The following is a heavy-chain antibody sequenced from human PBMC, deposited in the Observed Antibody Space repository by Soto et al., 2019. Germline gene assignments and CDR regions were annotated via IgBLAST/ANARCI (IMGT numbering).Heavy chain of an antibody. J-gene: IGHJ5*02. D-gene: IGHD1-26*01. CDR3: ARSLVRGAPDP. CDR1: GFTFDDYA. V-gene: IGHV3-9*01. CDR2: ISWNSGSI. Sequence: PGGSLRLSCASSGFTFDDYAMHLVWQAPGKGLEWVSGISWNSGSIGYADSVKGRFTVSRANAQNSFYLQMNSLRAEDTAVYYCARSLVRGAPDPWGQGTLVTVSS.